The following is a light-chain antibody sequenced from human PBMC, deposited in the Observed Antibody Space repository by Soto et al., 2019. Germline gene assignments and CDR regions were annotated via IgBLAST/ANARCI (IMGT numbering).Light chain of an antibody. CDR2: DTS. Sequence: EIVLTQSPATRSFSPGERATLSCRASQSLVRYLAWYQQKPGQAPRLLIYDTSNRLTGVPARFSGSGSGADFSLTISSLEPEDFATYYCQQRAYWPWTFGQGTKVEIK. CDR3: QQRAYWPWT. J-gene: IGKJ1*01. V-gene: IGKV3-11*01. CDR1: QSLVRY.